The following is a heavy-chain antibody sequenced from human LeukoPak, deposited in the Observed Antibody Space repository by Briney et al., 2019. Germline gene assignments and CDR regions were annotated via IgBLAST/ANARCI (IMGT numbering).Heavy chain of an antibody. D-gene: IGHD6-13*01. V-gene: IGHV1-2*02. J-gene: IGHJ4*02. CDR3: ARVFQKQLADY. CDR2: INPNSGGT. Sequence: ASVKVSCKASGYTFTAYYIHWVRQAPGQGLEWMGWINPNSGGTKYAQKFQGRVTMIRDTSISTAYMEVSRLRSDDTAVYYCARVFQKQLADYWGQGTLVTVSS. CDR1: GYTFTAYY.